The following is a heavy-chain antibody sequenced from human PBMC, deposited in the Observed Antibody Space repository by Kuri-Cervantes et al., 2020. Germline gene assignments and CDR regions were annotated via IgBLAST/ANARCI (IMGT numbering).Heavy chain of an antibody. CDR1: GGSVSSGSYY. CDR2: IYYSGNT. Sequence: SETLSLTCTVSGGSVSSGSYYWSWIRQTPGKGLVWIGYIYYSGNTNYNPSLKSRITISVDTSKNQFSLKLSSVTAADTAVYYCAGGWASIAVGFDYWGQGTLVTVSS. J-gene: IGHJ4*02. CDR3: AGGWASIAVGFDY. V-gene: IGHV4-61*01. D-gene: IGHD6-19*01.